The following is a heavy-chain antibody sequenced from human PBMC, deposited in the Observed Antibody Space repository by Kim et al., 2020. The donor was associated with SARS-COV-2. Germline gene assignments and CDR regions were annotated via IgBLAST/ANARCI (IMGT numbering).Heavy chain of an antibody. V-gene: IGHV5-51*01. CDR2: IYPGDSDT. Sequence: GESLKISCKGSGYSFTSYWIGWVRQMPGKGLEWMGIIYPGDSDTRYSPSFQGQVTISADKSISTAYLQWSSLKASDTAMYYCARLTSTSTVTTDWFDPWGRGTLVTVSS. D-gene: IGHD4-17*01. J-gene: IGHJ5*02. CDR1: GYSFTSYW. CDR3: ARLTSTSTVTTDWFDP.